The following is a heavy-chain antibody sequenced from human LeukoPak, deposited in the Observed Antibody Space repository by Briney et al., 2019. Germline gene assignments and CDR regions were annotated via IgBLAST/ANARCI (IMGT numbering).Heavy chain of an antibody. V-gene: IGHV3-74*01. D-gene: IGHD2-21*02. J-gene: IGHJ5*02. CDR2: INPDGAST. CDR3: ARDAGDCGGDCPRWFDP. CDR1: GFTFSSYW. Sequence: GGSLRLSCAASGFTFSSYWMHWVRQTPGKGLVWVSRINPDGASTNYADSVKGRFTISRDNAKNTVDLQMNSLRGEDTAVYYCARDAGDCGGDCPRWFDPWGQGTLVTVSS.